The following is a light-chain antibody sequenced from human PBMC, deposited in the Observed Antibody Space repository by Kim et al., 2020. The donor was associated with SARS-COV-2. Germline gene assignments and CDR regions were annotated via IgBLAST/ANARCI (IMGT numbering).Light chain of an antibody. V-gene: IGKV4-1*01. CDR1: QSVLYSSNNENY. Sequence: DIVMTQSPDSLAVSLGERATINCKSSQSVLYSSNNENYLAWYQQKPGQPPKLLIYWASTRESGVPDRFSGSGSGTDFTLTISSLQAEDVAVYYSEKYYSVPATFGQGTKVEIK. CDR2: WAS. CDR3: EKYYSVPAT. J-gene: IGKJ1*01.